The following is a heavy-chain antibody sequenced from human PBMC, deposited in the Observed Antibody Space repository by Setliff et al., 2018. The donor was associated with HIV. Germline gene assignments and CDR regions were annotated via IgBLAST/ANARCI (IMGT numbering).Heavy chain of an antibody. Sequence: GGSLRLSCIASGFNFGAYGMTWVRQAPGKGREWVGFIRSQAYGGTPEYAASVKGRFTISRDDSKSIAYLQMNSLKTEDTAVYYCTRDIGEAYYNFWDAYEYFDYWGQGTQVTVSS. CDR1: GFNFGAYG. CDR3: TRDIGEAYYNFWDAYEYFDY. D-gene: IGHD3-3*01. J-gene: IGHJ4*02. CDR2: IRSQAYGGTP. V-gene: IGHV3-49*04.